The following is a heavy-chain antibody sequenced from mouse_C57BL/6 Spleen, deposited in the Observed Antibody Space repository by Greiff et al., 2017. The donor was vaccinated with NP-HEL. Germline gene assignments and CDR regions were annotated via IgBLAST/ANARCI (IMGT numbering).Heavy chain of an antibody. D-gene: IGHD2-4*01. CDR2: IYPGSGST. Sequence: QVQLQQSGAELVKPGASVKMSCKASGYTFTSYWITWVKQRPGQGLEWIGDIYPGSGSTNYNEKFKSKATLTVDTSSSTAYMQLSSLTSEDFAGYYCAYDYDRGLADWGQGTLVTVSA. V-gene: IGHV1-55*01. J-gene: IGHJ3*01. CDR3: AYDYDRGLAD. CDR1: GYTFTSYW.